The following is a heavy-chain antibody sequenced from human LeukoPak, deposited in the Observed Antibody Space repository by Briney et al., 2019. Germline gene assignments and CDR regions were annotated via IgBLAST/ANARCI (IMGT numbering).Heavy chain of an antibody. CDR3: AKDVASRRDGYFDL. Sequence: GGSLRLSCAASGFTFDDYAMHWVRQAPGKGLEWVSGISWNSGSIAYAESVKGRFTISRDNAKSSLYLQMNSLRIEDMALYYCAKDVASRRDGYFDLWGRGTLVIVSS. CDR2: ISWNSGSI. D-gene: IGHD1-1*01. J-gene: IGHJ2*01. CDR1: GFTFDDYA. V-gene: IGHV3-9*03.